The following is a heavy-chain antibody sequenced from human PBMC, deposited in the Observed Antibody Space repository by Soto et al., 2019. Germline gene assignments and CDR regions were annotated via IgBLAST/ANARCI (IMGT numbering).Heavy chain of an antibody. CDR1: GYTFTSYD. J-gene: IGHJ6*04. CDR2: MNPNSGNT. Sequence: ASVKVSCKASGYTFTSYDINWVRQATGQGLEWMGWMNPNSGNTGYAQKFQGRVTMTRNTSISTAYMELSSLRSEDTAVYYCAREGHVLEPAAMAIYYYYGMDVWGKGTRVTVPS. V-gene: IGHV1-8*01. CDR3: AREGHVLEPAAMAIYYYYGMDV. D-gene: IGHD2-2*01.